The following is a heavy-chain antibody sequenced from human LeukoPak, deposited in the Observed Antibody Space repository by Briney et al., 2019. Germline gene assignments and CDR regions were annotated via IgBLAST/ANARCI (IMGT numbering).Heavy chain of an antibody. Sequence: ASVKVSCKASGYTFTSYDINWVRQATGQGLEWMGWMNPNSGNADSAQKFQGRVTMTRNTSISTAYMELSSLRSEDTAAYYCARGLSRYYGSGTSPRMDVWGQGTTVTVSS. V-gene: IGHV1-8*01. CDR2: MNPNSGNA. J-gene: IGHJ6*02. CDR1: GYTFTSYD. D-gene: IGHD3-10*01. CDR3: ARGLSRYYGSGTSPRMDV.